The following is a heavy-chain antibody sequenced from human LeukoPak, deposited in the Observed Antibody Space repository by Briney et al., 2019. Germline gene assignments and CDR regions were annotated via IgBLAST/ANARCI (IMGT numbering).Heavy chain of an antibody. Sequence: SETLSLTCTVSGGSISSYYWSWIRQPPGKGLEWIGYIYYSGSTNYNPSLKSRVTISVDTSKNQFSLKLSSVTAADTAVYYCAREDVDSDAFDIWGQGTMVTVSS. CDR1: GGSISSYY. J-gene: IGHJ3*02. V-gene: IGHV4-59*01. CDR3: AREDVDSDAFDI. CDR2: IYYSGST. D-gene: IGHD5-12*01.